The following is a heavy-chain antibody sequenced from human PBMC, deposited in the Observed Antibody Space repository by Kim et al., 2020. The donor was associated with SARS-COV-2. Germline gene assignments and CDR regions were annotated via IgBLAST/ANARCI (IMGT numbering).Heavy chain of an antibody. CDR3: ARVFGGNYLNWFDA. J-gene: IGHJ5*02. CDR1: GFTFNIYG. Sequence: GGSLRLSCAASGFTFNIYGINWVRQAPGKGLEWVAVISFDGTNKYYADSVKGRFTISRDNSKNTVYLQMDSLRVEDTAVYYCARVFGGNYLNWFDAWGRGTLVTVSS. CDR2: ISFDGTNK. V-gene: IGHV3-30*03. D-gene: IGHD3-16*01.